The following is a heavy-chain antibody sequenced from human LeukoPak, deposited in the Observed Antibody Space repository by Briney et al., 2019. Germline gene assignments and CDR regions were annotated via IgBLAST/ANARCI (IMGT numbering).Heavy chain of an antibody. V-gene: IGHV1-46*01. J-gene: IGHJ5*02. CDR1: GYTFTSYY. CDR2: INPSGGST. Sequence: GASVEVSCKASGYTFTSYYMHWVRQAPGQGLEWMGIINPSGGSTSYAQKFQGRVTMTRDTSTSTVYMELSSLRSEDTAVYYCARDAQGSSWYISWFDPWGQGTLVTVSS. CDR3: ARDAQGSSWYISWFDP. D-gene: IGHD6-13*01.